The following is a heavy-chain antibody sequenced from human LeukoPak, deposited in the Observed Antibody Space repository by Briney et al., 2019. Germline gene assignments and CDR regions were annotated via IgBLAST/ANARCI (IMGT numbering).Heavy chain of an antibody. CDR2: IYSGGST. V-gene: IGHV3-53*01. J-gene: IGHJ6*02. D-gene: IGHD3-10*01. CDR3: AREIVSRITMVRGGHCGMDV. Sequence: GGSLRLSCAASGFSVSSNYMSWVRQAPGKGLEWVSVIYSGGSTYYADSVKGRFTISGDNSKNTLYLQMNSLRAEDTAVYYSAREIVSRITMVRGGHCGMDVWGQGTTVTVSS. CDR1: GFSVSSNY.